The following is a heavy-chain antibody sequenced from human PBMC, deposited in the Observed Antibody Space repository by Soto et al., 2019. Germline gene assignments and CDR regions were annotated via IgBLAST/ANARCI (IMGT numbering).Heavy chain of an antibody. V-gene: IGHV3-21*01. CDR2: ISSSSSYI. CDR3: ARERLVLPSTYYYYYYMDV. CDR1: GFTFSSYS. D-gene: IGHD1-7*01. J-gene: IGHJ6*03. Sequence: EVQLVESGGGLVKPGGSLRLSCAASGFTFSSYSMNWVRQAPGKGLEWVSSISSSSSYIYYADSVKGRFTISRDNAKNSLYEQMNSLRAEETAVYYCARERLVLPSTYYYYYYMDVWGKGTTVTVSS.